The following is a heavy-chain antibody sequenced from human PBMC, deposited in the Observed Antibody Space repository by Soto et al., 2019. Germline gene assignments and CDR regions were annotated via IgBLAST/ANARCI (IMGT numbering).Heavy chain of an antibody. D-gene: IGHD6-19*01. Sequence: GESLKISCQGSGYSFTSYWIGWVRQMPGKGLEWMGIIYPGDSDTRYSPYFQGQVTISADKSISTAYLQWSSLKASDTAMNYSARHWSIAVAADAFDIWGQGTMVTVSS. CDR1: GYSFTSYW. CDR2: IYPGDSDT. J-gene: IGHJ3*02. V-gene: IGHV5-51*01. CDR3: ARHWSIAVAADAFDI.